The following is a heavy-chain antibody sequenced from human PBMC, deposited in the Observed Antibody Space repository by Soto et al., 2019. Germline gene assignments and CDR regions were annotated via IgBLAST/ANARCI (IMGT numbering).Heavy chain of an antibody. D-gene: IGHD6-13*01. V-gene: IGHV3-33*01. J-gene: IGHJ6*02. CDR3: ARTHSSSSFGYYYYGMDV. Sequence: GGSLRLSCAASGFTFSSYGMHWVRQAPGKGLEWVAVIWYDGSNKYYADSVKGRFTISRDNSKNTLYLQMNSLRAEDTAVYYCARTHSSSSFGYYYYGMDVWVQGTTVTVSS. CDR2: IWYDGSNK. CDR1: GFTFSSYG.